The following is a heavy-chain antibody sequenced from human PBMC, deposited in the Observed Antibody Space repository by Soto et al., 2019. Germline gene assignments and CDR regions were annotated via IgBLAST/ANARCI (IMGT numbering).Heavy chain of an antibody. V-gene: IGHV4-59*01. Sequence: QVQLQESSPGLVKPSESLSLTCTVSGDSISSYSWSWIRQPPGKGLEWIGYISNSGSTNYNPSLKSRVTISIDRSKNQFSLNLSSVTAADTAVYYCASARGYSYGSPFDYWGRGTLVTVSS. CDR3: ASARGYSYGSPFDY. CDR2: ISNSGST. D-gene: IGHD5-18*01. J-gene: IGHJ4*02. CDR1: GDSISSYS.